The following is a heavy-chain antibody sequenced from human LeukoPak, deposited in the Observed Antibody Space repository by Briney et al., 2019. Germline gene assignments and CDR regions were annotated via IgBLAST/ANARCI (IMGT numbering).Heavy chain of an antibody. J-gene: IGHJ5*02. CDR2: IITILGIA. CDR3: ARDRIAAAGHNWFDP. D-gene: IGHD6-13*01. Sequence: GSSVKVSCKASGGTFSSYAISWVRQAPGQGLEWMGRIITILGIANYAQKFQGRVTITADKSTSTAYMELSSLRSEDTAVYYCARDRIAAAGHNWFDPWGQGTLVTVSS. V-gene: IGHV1-69*04. CDR1: GGTFSSYA.